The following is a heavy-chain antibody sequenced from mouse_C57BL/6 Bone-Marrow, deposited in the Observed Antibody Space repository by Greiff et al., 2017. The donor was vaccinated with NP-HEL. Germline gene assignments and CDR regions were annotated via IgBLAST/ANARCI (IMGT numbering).Heavy chain of an antibody. CDR3: ARKGVYDGYPYWYFDG. D-gene: IGHD2-3*01. CDR1: GFSLTSYA. Sequence: QVQLQQSGPGLVAPSQSLSITCTVSGFSLTSYAISWVRQPPGKGLEWLGVIWTGGGTNYNSALKSRLSISKDNSKSQVFLKMNSLQTDDTARYYCARKGVYDGYPYWYFDGWGTGTTVTVSS. J-gene: IGHJ1*03. V-gene: IGHV2-9-1*01. CDR2: IWTGGGT.